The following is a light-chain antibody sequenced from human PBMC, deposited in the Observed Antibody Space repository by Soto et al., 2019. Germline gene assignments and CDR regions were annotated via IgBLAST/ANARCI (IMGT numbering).Light chain of an antibody. J-gene: IGKJ4*01. CDR2: GAC. CDR1: QTVRNDY. Sequence: IVLSQSPGTLSLSPGERATLSCRASQTVRNDYFAFYQQKPGQPPRLIIVGACSRATGIHDRFSSGGSGTDFTLTISRLEPEDFALYYCHQYDNSPLTFGGGTKVAIK. CDR3: HQYDNSPLT. V-gene: IGKV3-20*01.